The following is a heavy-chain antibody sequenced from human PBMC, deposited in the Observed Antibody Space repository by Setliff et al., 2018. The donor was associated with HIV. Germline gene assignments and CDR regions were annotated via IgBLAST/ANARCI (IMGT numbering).Heavy chain of an antibody. CDR3: AKLLGNGGNSDPFDL. J-gene: IGHJ3*01. Sequence: VVITPGGSLRLSCAASGFIFDDYAMHWVRQVPGKGLEWLSLISWDGSSTFYADSVKGRFTISRDNSKESLFLQMNSLTTEDTALYYCAKLLGNGGNSDPFDLWGQGTTVTVSS. CDR2: ISWDGSST. CDR1: GFIFDDYA. V-gene: IGHV3-43*01. D-gene: IGHD2-21*01.